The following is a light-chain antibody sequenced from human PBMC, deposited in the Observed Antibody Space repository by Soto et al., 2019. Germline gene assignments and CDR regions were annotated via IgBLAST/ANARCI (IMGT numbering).Light chain of an antibody. V-gene: IGKV2-30*01. J-gene: IGKJ1*01. CDR2: KVS. Sequence: DAVMTQSPLSLPVTLGQPASISCRSSQSLVYSDGNTYLNWFQQRPDQSPRRLIYKVSNRDSGVPERFSGSWSGTDFTLKISRVEAEDVGVYYCMQGRHWPRTFGQGTKVEIK. CDR1: QSLVYSDGNTY. CDR3: MQGRHWPRT.